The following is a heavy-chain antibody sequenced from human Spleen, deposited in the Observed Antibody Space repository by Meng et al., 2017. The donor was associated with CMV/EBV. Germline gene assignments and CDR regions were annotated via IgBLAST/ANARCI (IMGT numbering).Heavy chain of an antibody. Sequence: KVSCKGSGYSFTTHWIGWVRQMPGKGLEWMGIMYPADSDTRYSPSFQGQVTISADKSIRTAYLQWSSLKASDTAIYYCARRGMMTTRGYWFDPWGQGTLVTVSS. V-gene: IGHV5-51*01. CDR2: MYPADSDT. J-gene: IGHJ5*02. CDR1: GYSFTTHW. CDR3: ARRGMMTTRGYWFDP. D-gene: IGHD4-17*01.